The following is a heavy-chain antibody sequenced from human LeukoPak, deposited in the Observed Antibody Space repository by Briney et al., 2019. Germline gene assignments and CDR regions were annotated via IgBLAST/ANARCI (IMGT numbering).Heavy chain of an antibody. D-gene: IGHD2-2*01. V-gene: IGHV3-7*01. CDR3: ARDYCSSSSCHDVFDI. CDR1: GFSFSSYW. J-gene: IGHJ3*02. CDR2: IKQDGSDR. Sequence: AGGSLRLSCAASGFSFSSYWMSWVRQTPGKGLEWVANIKQDGSDRYYVDSVKGRFTISRDNAKNSLYLQMNSLRAEDTAVYYCARDYCSSSSCHDVFDIWGQGTMVTVSS.